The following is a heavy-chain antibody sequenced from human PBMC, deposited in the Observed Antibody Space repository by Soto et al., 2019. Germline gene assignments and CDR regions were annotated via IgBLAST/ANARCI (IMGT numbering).Heavy chain of an antibody. J-gene: IGHJ4*02. CDR1: GYSISSSNW. D-gene: IGHD1-26*01. CDR3: ARREIQGPIDY. Sequence: PSETLSLTCAVSGYSISSSNWWGWIRQPPGKGLEWIGYIYYSGTTCYNPSLKSRVTRSVDTSKNQFSLKLTSVTAVDTAVYCCARREIQGPIDYWGQGTLVTVSS. V-gene: IGHV4-28*01. CDR2: IYYSGTT.